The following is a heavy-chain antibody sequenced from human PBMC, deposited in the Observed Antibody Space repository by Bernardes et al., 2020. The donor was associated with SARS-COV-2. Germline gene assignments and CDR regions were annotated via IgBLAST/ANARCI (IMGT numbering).Heavy chain of an antibody. V-gene: IGHV1-2*02. D-gene: IGHD3-22*01. Sequence: SLTSSGYAFTASSMYWVRLAHAQGQGRKCWANLKNGGTNYAMTLKGTFTMTSNTSINTAYMKLSRLKSDETAVYYCASGSFYYDKGAYSPFDYWGQGILVSVSS. CDR3: ASGSFYYDKGAYSPFDY. CDR2: ANLKNGGT. J-gene: IGHJ4*02. CDR1: GYAFTASS.